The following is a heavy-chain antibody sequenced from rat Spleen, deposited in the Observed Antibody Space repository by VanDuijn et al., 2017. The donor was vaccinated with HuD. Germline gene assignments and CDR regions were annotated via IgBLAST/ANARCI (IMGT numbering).Heavy chain of an antibody. CDR2: ITNTGGST. CDR3: AVAGYGY. CDR1: GFTFSNYG. J-gene: IGHJ2*01. Sequence: EVQLVESGGGFVQPGRSLKLSCVASGFTFSNYGMAWVRQAPGKGLEWVASITNTGGSTYYPDSVKGRFTISRANSENTVYLQMNSLRSEDTATYYCAVAGYGYWGQGVMVTVSS. V-gene: IGHV5-31*01. D-gene: IGHD4-3*01.